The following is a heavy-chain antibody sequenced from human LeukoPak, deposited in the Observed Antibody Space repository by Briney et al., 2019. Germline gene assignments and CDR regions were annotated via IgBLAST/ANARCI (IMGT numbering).Heavy chain of an antibody. D-gene: IGHD2-2*01. CDR1: GFTFSNYA. CDR3: AHSIWVGTSCYFDY. CDR2: ISGLGRTT. J-gene: IGHJ4*02. V-gene: IGHV3-23*01. Sequence: GGSLRLSCAASGFTFSNYAQSWVRQAPGKGLECVSAISGLGRTTYYADSVKGRFTISRDNSKNTLYLQMNSLRAEDTAVYYCAHSIWVGTSCYFDYWGQGTLVTVSS.